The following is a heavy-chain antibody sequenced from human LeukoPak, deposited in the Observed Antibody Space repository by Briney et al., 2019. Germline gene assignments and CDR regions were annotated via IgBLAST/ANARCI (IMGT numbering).Heavy chain of an antibody. CDR3: ARSPLWFGELYSDY. Sequence: ASVNASCKASGYTFTGYYMHWVRQAPGQGLEGMGWINPNSGGTNYAQKFRGRVTMTRDTSISTAYMELSRLRSDDTAVYYCARSPLWFGELYSDYWGQGTLVTVSS. V-gene: IGHV1-2*02. CDR1: GYTFTGYY. J-gene: IGHJ4*02. CDR2: INPNSGGT. D-gene: IGHD3-10*01.